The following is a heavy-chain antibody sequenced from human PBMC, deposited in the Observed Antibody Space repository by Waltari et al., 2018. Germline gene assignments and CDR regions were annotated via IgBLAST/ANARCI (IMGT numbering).Heavy chain of an antibody. CDR1: GGSISIGDYY. CDR3: ARGCSSTSCYGYMDV. D-gene: IGHD2-2*01. CDR2: IYYSGST. J-gene: IGHJ6*03. V-gene: IGHV4-30-4*08. Sequence: QLQLQESGPGLVKPSQTLSLTCTVSGGSISIGDYYWSWIRQPPGKGLEWIGYIYYSGSTYYNPSLKIRVTISVDTSKNQVSLKLSSVTAADTAVYYCARGCSSTSCYGYMDVWGKGTTVTVSS.